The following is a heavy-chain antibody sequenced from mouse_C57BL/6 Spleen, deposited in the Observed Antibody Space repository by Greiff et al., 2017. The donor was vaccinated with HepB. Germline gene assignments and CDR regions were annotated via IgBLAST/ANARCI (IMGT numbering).Heavy chain of an antibody. D-gene: IGHD4-1*01. Sequence: EVQLVESGPGLVKPSQSLSLTCSVTGYSITSGYYWNWIRQFPGNKLEWMGYISYDGSNNYNPSLKNRISITRDTSKNQFFLKLNSVTTEDTATYYCARRANWVFDYWGQGTTLTVSS. J-gene: IGHJ2*01. CDR2: ISYDGSN. CDR1: GYSITSGYY. V-gene: IGHV3-6*01. CDR3: ARRANWVFDY.